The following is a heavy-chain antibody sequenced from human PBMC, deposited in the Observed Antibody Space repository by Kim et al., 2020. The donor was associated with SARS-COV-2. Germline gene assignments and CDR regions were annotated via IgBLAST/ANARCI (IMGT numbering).Heavy chain of an antibody. CDR1: GGSFSGYY. CDR2: INHSGST. D-gene: IGHD2-15*01. Sequence: SETLSLTCAVYGGSFSGYYWSWIRQPPGKGLEWIGEINHSGSTNYNPSLKSRVTISVDTSKNQFSLKLSSVTAADTAVYYRARCPGRILTWNYYYYGMDV. CDR3: ARCPGRILTWNYYYYGMDV. J-gene: IGHJ6*01. V-gene: IGHV4-34*01.